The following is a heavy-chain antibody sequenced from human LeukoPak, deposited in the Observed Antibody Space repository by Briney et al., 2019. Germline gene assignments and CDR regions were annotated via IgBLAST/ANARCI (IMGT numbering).Heavy chain of an antibody. D-gene: IGHD1-26*01. CDR3: ARLGYHSGSYQVAFDY. V-gene: IGHV4-30-2*03. CDR1: GGSISSGGYS. J-gene: IGHJ4*02. CDR2: IYHSGST. Sequence: SETLSLTCAVSGGSISSGGYSWSWIRQPPGKGLEWIGYIYHSGSTYYNPSLKSRVTISVDTSKNQFPLKLSSVTAADTAVYYCARLGYHSGSYQVAFDYWGQGTLVTVSS.